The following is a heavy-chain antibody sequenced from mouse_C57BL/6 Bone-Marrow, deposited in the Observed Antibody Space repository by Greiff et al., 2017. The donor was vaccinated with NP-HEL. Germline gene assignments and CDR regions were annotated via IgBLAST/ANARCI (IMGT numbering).Heavy chain of an antibody. CDR3: ARSGTTVVVHFDY. V-gene: IGHV1-76*01. CDR1: GYTFTDYY. CDR2: IYPGSGNT. D-gene: IGHD1-1*01. J-gene: IGHJ2*01. Sequence: VKLVESGAELVRPGASVKLSCKASGYTFTDYYINWVKQRPGQGLEWIARIYPGSGNTYYNEKFKGKATLTAEKSSSTAYMQLSSLTSEDSAVYFCARSGTTVVVHFDYWGQGTTLTVSS.